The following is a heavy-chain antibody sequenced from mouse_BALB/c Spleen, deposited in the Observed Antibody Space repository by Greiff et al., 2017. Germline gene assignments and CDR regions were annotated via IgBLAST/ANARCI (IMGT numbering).Heavy chain of an antibody. CDR2: ISSGGSYT. Sequence: EVQVVESGGGLVKPGGSLKLSCAASGFTFSSYTMSWVRQTPEKRLEWVATISSGGSYTYYPDSVKGRFTISRDNAKNTLYLQMSSLKSEDTAMYYCTRDGDYVGYAMDYWGQGTSVTVSS. D-gene: IGHD2-13*01. CDR1: GFTFSSYT. CDR3: TRDGDYVGYAMDY. J-gene: IGHJ4*01. V-gene: IGHV5-6-4*01.